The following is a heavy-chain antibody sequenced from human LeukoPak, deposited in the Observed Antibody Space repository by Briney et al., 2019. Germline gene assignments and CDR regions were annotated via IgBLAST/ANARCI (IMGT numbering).Heavy chain of an antibody. CDR1: GGSFSGYY. CDR2: INHSGST. V-gene: IGHV4-34*01. D-gene: IGHD3-3*01. CDR3: ARLGAGPTYYDFWSGYSSFYFDY. J-gene: IGHJ4*02. Sequence: SETLSLTCAVYGGSFSGYYWSWIRQPPGKGLEWIGEINHSGSTNYNPSLKSRVTISVDTSKNQFSLKLSSVSAADTAVYYCARLGAGPTYYDFWSGYSSFYFDYWGQGTLVTVSS.